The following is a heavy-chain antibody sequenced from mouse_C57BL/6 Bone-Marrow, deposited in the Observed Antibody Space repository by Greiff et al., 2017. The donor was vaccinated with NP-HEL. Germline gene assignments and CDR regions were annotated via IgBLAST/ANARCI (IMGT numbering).Heavy chain of an antibody. CDR2: ISSGGSYT. CDR3: ARRVIYYDPHYYAMDY. V-gene: IGHV5-6*02. J-gene: IGHJ4*01. CDR1: GFTFSSYG. D-gene: IGHD2-4*01. Sequence: EVMLVESGGDLVKPGGSLKLSCAASGFTFSSYGMSWVRQTPDKRLEWVATISSGGSYTYYPDRVKGRLTISRDNAKNTLYLQMSSLKSEDTAMYYWARRVIYYDPHYYAMDYWGQGTSVTVSS.